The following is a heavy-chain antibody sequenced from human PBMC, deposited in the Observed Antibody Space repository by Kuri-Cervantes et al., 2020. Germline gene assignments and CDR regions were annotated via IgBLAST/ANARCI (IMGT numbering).Heavy chain of an antibody. CDR3: APEVAWGEYGMDV. J-gene: IGHJ6*02. V-gene: IGHV3-9*01. CDR2: ISWNSGSI. Sequence: SLKISCAASGFTFDDYAMHWVRQAPGKGLEWVSGISWNSGSIGYADSVKGRFTISRDNAKNSLYLQMNSLRAEDTALYYCAPEVAWGEYGMDVWGQGTTVTVSS. D-gene: IGHD2-15*01. CDR1: GFTFDDYA.